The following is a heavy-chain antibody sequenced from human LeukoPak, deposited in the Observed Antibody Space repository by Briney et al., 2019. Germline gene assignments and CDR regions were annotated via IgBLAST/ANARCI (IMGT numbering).Heavy chain of an antibody. CDR1: GGSISSGSYY. J-gene: IGHJ6*03. D-gene: IGHD6-6*01. Sequence: SQTLSLTCTVSGGSISSGSYYWSWIRQPAGKGLEWIGRIYTSGSTNYNPSLKSRVTISVDTSKNQFSLKLSSVTAADTAVYYCARDSSSAGRNMDVWGKGTTATVSS. CDR2: IYTSGST. V-gene: IGHV4-61*02. CDR3: ARDSSSAGRNMDV.